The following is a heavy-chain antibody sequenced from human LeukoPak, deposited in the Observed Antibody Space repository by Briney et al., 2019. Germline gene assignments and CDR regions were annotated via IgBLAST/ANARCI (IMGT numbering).Heavy chain of an antibody. CDR3: VKVTAAGFVDH. CDR1: GFTFDDYA. V-gene: IGHV3-9*01. D-gene: IGHD6-13*01. Sequence: PGGSLRLSCAASGFTFDDYAMHWVRHAPGKGLEWVSGIGWNSGGIVYADSVKGRFTISRDNAKNSLYLQMNSLGAEDTALYYCVKVTAAGFVDHWGQGTLVTVS. CDR2: IGWNSGGI. J-gene: IGHJ4*02.